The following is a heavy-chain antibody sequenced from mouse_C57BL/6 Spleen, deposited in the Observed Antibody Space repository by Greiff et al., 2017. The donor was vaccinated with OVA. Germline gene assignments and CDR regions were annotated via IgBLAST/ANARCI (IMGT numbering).Heavy chain of an antibody. CDR1: GFSLSTFGMG. D-gene: IGHD2-5*01. CDR2: IWWDDDK. Sequence: QVTLKESGPGILQPSQTLSLSCSFSGFSLSTFGMGVGWIRQPSGKGLEWLAHIWWDDDKYYNPALKSRLTISKETSKNQVILKIANVDTADTATYYCARIAPYSNYWYFDVWGTGTTVTVSS. V-gene: IGHV8-8*01. J-gene: IGHJ1*03. CDR3: ARIAPYSNYWYFDV.